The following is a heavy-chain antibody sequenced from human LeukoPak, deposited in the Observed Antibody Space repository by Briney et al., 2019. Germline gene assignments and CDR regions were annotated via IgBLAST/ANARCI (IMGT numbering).Heavy chain of an antibody. CDR3: AKGALAVATHRIDY. V-gene: IGHV3-23*01. D-gene: IGHD6-19*01. CDR2: ISGSGGST. J-gene: IGHJ4*02. CDR1: GFTFGDYA. Sequence: GGSLRLSCTASGFTFGDYAMSWVRQAPGKGLEWVSSISGSGGSTYYADSVKGRFTISRDNSKNTLYLQMNSLRAEDTAVYYCAKGALAVATHRIDYWGQGTLVTVSS.